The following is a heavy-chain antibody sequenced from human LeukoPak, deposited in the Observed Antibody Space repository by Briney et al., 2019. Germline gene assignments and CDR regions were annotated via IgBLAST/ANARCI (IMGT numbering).Heavy chain of an antibody. CDR1: GGTFSSYA. CDR2: IIPILGIA. J-gene: IGHJ4*02. D-gene: IGHD4-23*01. CDR3: ARDLDYGGNSSSADY. Sequence: SVKVSCKASGGTFSSYAISWVRQAPGQGLEWTGRIIPILGIANYAQKFQGRVTITADKSTSTAYMELSSLRSEDTAVYYCARDLDYGGNSSSADYWGQGTLVTVSS. V-gene: IGHV1-69*04.